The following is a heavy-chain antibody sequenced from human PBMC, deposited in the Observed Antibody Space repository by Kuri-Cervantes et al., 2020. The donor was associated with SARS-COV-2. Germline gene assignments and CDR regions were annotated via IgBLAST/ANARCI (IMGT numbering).Heavy chain of an antibody. CDR1: GFTFSSYW. Sequence: GGSLRLSCAASGFTFSSYWMHWVRQAPGKGLVWVSRINSDGSSTSYSDSVKGRFTISRDNAKNTLYLQMNSLRAEDTAVYYCARGYDSGGYSLDYWGQGTLVTVSS. CDR2: INSDGSST. V-gene: IGHV3-74*01. CDR3: ARGYDSGGYSLDY. J-gene: IGHJ4*02. D-gene: IGHD3-22*01.